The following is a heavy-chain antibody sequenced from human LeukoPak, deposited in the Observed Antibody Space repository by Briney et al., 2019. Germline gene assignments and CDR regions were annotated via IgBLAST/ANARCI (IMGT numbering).Heavy chain of an antibody. CDR3: AKFGVDYDMVV. J-gene: IGHJ6*02. CDR2: IYYKGTA. V-gene: IGHV4-59*01. Sequence: SETLSLTCTVFGGSISGSYWTWIRQPPGKGLEWIGQIYYKGTADYNPSLKSRITISVDTSKNQFSLKLNSVTAADTAVYYCAKFGVDYDMVVWGQGTTVTVSS. CDR1: GGSISGSY. D-gene: IGHD3-16*01.